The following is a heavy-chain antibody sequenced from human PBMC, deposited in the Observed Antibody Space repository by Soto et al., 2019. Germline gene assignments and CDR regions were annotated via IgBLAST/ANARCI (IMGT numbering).Heavy chain of an antibody. V-gene: IGHV3-7*01. CDR2: IKQDGSEK. J-gene: IGHJ1*01. Sequence: EVQLVESGGGLVQPGGSLRLSCAASGFTFSSYWMSWVRQAPGKGLVWVANIKQDGSEKYYVDSVKGRFTISRDNAKNSLYLQMNSLRAEDTAVYYCARVVYDSSGYLEYFQHWGQGTLVTVSS. CDR1: GFTFSSYW. D-gene: IGHD3-22*01. CDR3: ARVVYDSSGYLEYFQH.